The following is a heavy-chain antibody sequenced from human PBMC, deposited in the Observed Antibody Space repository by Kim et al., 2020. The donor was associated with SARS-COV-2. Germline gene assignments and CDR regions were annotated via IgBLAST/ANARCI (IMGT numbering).Heavy chain of an antibody. CDR2: VHYSGST. D-gene: IGHD5-12*01. Sequence: SETLSLTCTVSGGSISSNAYYWSWIRQHPEKGLEWIGYVHYSGSTHYNPSLQSRLTVSVDTSKNQFFLKLNSVAAADTAMYYCARLPCFGSGCATFWYFDLWGRGIPVIVSS. J-gene: IGHJ2*01. V-gene: IGHV4-31*03. CDR3: ARLPCFGSGCATFWYFDL. CDR1: GGSISSNAYY.